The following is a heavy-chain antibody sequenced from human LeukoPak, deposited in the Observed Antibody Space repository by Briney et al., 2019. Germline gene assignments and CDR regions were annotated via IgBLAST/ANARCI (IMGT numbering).Heavy chain of an antibody. J-gene: IGHJ4*02. Sequence: PGRSLSLLCAASEFIYTSYDKHWVRQAAGKGLEWVAVISYDGSSKSYADSVRGRFAISRDNSKNTLYLQMNSLRAEDTAVYYCARTFYSEDSSNYYFAYWAERTRVCVSS. CDR2: ISYDGSSK. CDR1: EFIYTSYD. D-gene: IGHD2/OR15-2a*01. CDR3: ARTFYSEDSSNYYFAY. V-gene: IGHV3-30*09.